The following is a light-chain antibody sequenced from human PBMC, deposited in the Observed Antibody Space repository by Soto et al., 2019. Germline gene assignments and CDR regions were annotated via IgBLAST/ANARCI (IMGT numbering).Light chain of an antibody. CDR2: GAT. Sequence: EIVMTQSPATLSVSPGERVTLSCRASQSVSSNLAWYQHKPGQAPRLLIYGATARATGIPARFSGSGSGTEFTLTISSLQSEDFAVYYCQQYNNWPPFTFGPGTRVDI. V-gene: IGKV3-15*01. J-gene: IGKJ3*01. CDR3: QQYNNWPPFT. CDR1: QSVSSN.